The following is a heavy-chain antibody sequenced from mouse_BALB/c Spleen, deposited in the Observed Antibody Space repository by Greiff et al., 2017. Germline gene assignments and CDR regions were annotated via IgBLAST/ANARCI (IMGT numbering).Heavy chain of an antibody. V-gene: IGHV1-54*01. CDR2: INPGSGGT. D-gene: IGHD1-2*01. Sequence: QVQLQQSGAELVRPGTSVKVSCKASGYAFTNYLIEWVKQRPGQGLEWIGVINPGSGGTNYNEKFKGKATLTADKSSSTAYMQLSSLTSDDSAVYFCARGDPITTATFAYWGQGTLVTVSA. CDR1: GYAFTNYL. J-gene: IGHJ3*01. CDR3: ARGDPITTATFAY.